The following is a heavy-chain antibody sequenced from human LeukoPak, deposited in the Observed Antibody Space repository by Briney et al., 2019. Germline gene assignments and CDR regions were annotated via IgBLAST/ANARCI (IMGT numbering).Heavy chain of an antibody. CDR3: AKDSDGGAVDY. CDR1: GFTFDDYT. V-gene: IGHV3-43*01. Sequence: PGGSLRLSCAASGFTFDDYTMHWVRQAPGKGLGWVSLISWDGGSTYYADSVKGRFTISRDNSKTSLYLQMNSLRTEDTALYYCAKDSDGGAVDYWGQGTLVTVSS. D-gene: IGHD3-16*01. J-gene: IGHJ4*02. CDR2: ISWDGGST.